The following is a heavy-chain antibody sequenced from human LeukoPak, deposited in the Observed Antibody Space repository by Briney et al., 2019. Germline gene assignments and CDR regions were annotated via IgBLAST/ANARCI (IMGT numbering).Heavy chain of an antibody. D-gene: IGHD2-2*01. J-gene: IGHJ4*02. CDR1: GGSISSGGYY. V-gene: IGHV4-31*03. Sequence: SQTLSLTCTVSGGSISSGGYYWSWIRQHPGKGLEWIGYISYSGNTYYNPSLKSRVTISVDTSKNQFSLKLSSVTAADTAVYYCAGHRYCTSTSCTFYFDSWGQGRLVTVSS. CDR3: AGHRYCTSTSCTFYFDS. CDR2: ISYSGNT.